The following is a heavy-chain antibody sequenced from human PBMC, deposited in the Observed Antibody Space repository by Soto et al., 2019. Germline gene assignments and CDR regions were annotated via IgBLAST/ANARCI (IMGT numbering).Heavy chain of an antibody. CDR2: IYYSGST. Sequence: PSETLSLTCTVSGGSISSSSYYWGWLRQPPGKGLEWIVSIYYSGSTYYNPSLKSRVTISVDTSKNQFSLKLSSVTAADTAVYYCAGYVSGSYYYGYWGQGTLVTVSS. D-gene: IGHD1-26*01. CDR3: AGYVSGSYYYGY. J-gene: IGHJ4*02. CDR1: GGSISSSSYY. V-gene: IGHV4-39*01.